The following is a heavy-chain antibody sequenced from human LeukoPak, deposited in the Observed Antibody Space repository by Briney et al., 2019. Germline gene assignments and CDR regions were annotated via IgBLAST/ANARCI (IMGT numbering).Heavy chain of an antibody. CDR2: ISAGGSTI. J-gene: IGHJ4*02. CDR1: GFTFSSYG. Sequence: AGGSLRLSCAASGFTFSSYGMNWVRQAPGKGLEWISYISAGGSTIYHADSVKGRFTISRDNAKNALYLQMNSLRAEDTAVYYCAKGKLDPFDYWGQGTLVTVSS. CDR3: AKGKLDPFDY. V-gene: IGHV3-48*03. D-gene: IGHD1-1*01.